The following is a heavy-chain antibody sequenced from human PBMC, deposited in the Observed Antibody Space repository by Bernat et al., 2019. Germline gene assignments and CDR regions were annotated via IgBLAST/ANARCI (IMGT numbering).Heavy chain of an antibody. V-gene: IGHV3-66*01. CDR2: IYSGGST. CDR3: ARDGRIAAAGTKRGLGNDY. J-gene: IGHJ4*02. Sequence: EVQLVESGGGLVQPGGSLRLSCAASGFTVSSNYMSWVRQAPGKGLEWVSVIYSGGSTYYADSVKGRFTISRDNSKNTLYLQMNSLRAEDTAVYYCARDGRIAAAGTKRGLGNDYWGQGTLVTVSS. CDR1: GFTVSSNY. D-gene: IGHD6-13*01.